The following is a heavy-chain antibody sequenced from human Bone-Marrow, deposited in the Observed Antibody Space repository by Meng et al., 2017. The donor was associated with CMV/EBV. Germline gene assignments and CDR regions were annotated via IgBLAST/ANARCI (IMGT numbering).Heavy chain of an antibody. Sequence: GESLKISCAASGFTVSSNYMSWVRQAPGKGLEWVSVIYSGGSTYYADSVKGRFTISRDNSKNTRYLQMNSLRAEDTAVYYCARSMYYYDSSGPYDYWGQGTLVTVSS. J-gene: IGHJ4*02. V-gene: IGHV3-53*01. CDR2: IYSGGST. CDR1: GFTVSSNY. D-gene: IGHD3-22*01. CDR3: ARSMYYYDSSGPYDY.